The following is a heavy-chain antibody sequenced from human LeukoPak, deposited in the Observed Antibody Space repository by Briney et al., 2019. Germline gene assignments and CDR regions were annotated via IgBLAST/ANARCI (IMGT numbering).Heavy chain of an antibody. V-gene: IGHV3-23*01. Sequence: GGSLRLSCAVSGFTFSTYAMRWVRQAPGKGLEWVSAIRGGGDSPYYANSVKGRFTISRDNSKNTLYLQMNSLRAEDTAIYYCAKATPIAAAGYFDFWGQGTLVTVSS. CDR3: AKATPIAAAGYFDF. J-gene: IGHJ4*02. D-gene: IGHD6-13*01. CDR1: GFTFSTYA. CDR2: IRGGGDSP.